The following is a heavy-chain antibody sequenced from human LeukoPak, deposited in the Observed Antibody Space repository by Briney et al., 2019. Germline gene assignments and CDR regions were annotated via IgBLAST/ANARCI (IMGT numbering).Heavy chain of an antibody. CDR3: ARLRGEEISNWFDP. Sequence: SETLSLTCTVSGGSISSSSYYWGWIRQPPGKGLEWIGSIYYSGGTYYNPSLKSRVTISVDTSKNQFSLKLSSVTAADTAVYYCARLRGEEISNWFDPWGQGTLVTVSS. V-gene: IGHV4-39*01. J-gene: IGHJ5*02. CDR2: IYYSGGT. CDR1: GGSISSSSYY. D-gene: IGHD3-10*01.